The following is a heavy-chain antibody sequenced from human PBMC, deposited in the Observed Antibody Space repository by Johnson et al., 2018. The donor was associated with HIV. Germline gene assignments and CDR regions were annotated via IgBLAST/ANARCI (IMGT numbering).Heavy chain of an antibody. V-gene: IGHV3-30*02. Sequence: VQLVESGGGVVQPGGSLTLSCAASGFVFSDYVMHWVRQAPGKGLDWVTFIRYDGSGKYYADSVNCRFTISRDNSKNTLYLQMNSLRAEDTAVYYCAKDVGNYWPNAFDIWGQGTTVTVSS. CDR1: GFVFSDYV. D-gene: IGHD3-22*01. J-gene: IGHJ3*02. CDR3: AKDVGNYWPNAFDI. CDR2: IRYDGSGK.